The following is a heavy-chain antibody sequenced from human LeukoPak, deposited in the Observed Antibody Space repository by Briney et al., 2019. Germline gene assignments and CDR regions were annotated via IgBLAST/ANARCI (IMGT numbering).Heavy chain of an antibody. CDR3: ARHSDRTAYTAKGFDY. CDR1: GGSISSSDHF. D-gene: IGHD2-21*02. Sequence: PSETLSLTCSVSGGSISSSDHFWGWIRQPPGKGLEWIGSIYYSGTTYYNPSLKSRVTISIDMSKNQFSLKLSSVTAADTAVYYCARHSDRTAYTAKGFDYWGQGTLVTVS. J-gene: IGHJ4*02. V-gene: IGHV4-39*01. CDR2: IYYSGTT.